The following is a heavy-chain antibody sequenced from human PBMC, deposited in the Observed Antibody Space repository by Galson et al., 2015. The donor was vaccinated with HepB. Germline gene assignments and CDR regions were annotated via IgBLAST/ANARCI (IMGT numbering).Heavy chain of an antibody. CDR1: GFSFPNYA. CDR3: GKEGQVRPLEY. Sequence: SLRLSCAASGFSFPNYAMTWVRQAPGKGLEWVSSISNSGTDTYYADSVQGRFIISRDNSKNTLYLQMDSLRADDTAEYYCGKEGQVRPLEYWGQGTLVTVSS. CDR2: ISNSGTDT. V-gene: IGHV3-23*01. D-gene: IGHD4-23*01. J-gene: IGHJ4*02.